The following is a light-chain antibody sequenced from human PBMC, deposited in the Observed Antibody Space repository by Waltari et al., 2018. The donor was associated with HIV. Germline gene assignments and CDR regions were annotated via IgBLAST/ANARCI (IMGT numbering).Light chain of an antibody. CDR1: DTDVGTYNY. CDR2: EVS. CDR3: TSYTTTNTWV. V-gene: IGLV2-14*01. Sequence: QSALTQPASVSGSPGQSITISCTGTDTDVGTYNYVFWFQHHPGKAPKLIISEVSNRPSGVSHRFSGSKSGNTASLIISGLQAEDEASYYCTSYTTTNTWVFGGGTNLTVL. J-gene: IGLJ3*02.